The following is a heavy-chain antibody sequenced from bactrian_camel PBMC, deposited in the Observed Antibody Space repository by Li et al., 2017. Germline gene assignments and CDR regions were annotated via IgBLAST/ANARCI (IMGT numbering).Heavy chain of an antibody. V-gene: IGHV3S40*01. Sequence: DVQLVESGGGLVQPGGSLRLSCAASGFTFSNYAMSWVRQAPGKGLEWVSVIDEWGGLTNYADSVKGRFTISRDNAKNTVYLHINHLKPEDSALYYCYKGSNDADNSNLWGQGTQVTVS. CDR1: GFTFSNYA. D-gene: IGHD2*01. CDR2: IDEWGGLT. CDR3: YKGSNDADNSNL. J-gene: IGHJ4*01.